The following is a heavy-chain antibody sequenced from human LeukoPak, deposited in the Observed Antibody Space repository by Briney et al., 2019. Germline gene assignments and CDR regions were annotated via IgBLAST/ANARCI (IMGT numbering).Heavy chain of an antibody. D-gene: IGHD1-26*01. J-gene: IGHJ4*02. CDR1: GGSISSGSYY. V-gene: IGHV4-61*02. CDR3: AREEGIVGALDY. Sequence: SETLSLTCTVSGGSISSGSYYWSWIRQPAGKGLEWIGRIYTSGSTNYNPSLKSRVTISVDTSKNQFSLKLSSVTAADTAVYYCAREEGIVGALDYWGQGTLVTVSS. CDR2: IYTSGST.